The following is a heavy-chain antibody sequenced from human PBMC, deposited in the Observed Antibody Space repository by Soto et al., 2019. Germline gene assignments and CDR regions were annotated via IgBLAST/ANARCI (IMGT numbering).Heavy chain of an antibody. Sequence: PSETMCLPKGVYGGNFRGYDWSWIRQPPGKGLEWIGEINHSGSTNYNPSLKSRVTISVDTSKNQFSLKLSSVTAADTAVYYCARLYSYGYYYFDYWGQGTLVTVSS. V-gene: IGHV4-34*01. CDR1: GGNFRGYD. CDR2: INHSGST. D-gene: IGHD5-18*01. J-gene: IGHJ4*02. CDR3: ARLYSYGYYYFDY.